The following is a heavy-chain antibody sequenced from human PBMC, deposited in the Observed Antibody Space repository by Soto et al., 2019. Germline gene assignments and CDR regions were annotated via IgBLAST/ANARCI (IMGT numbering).Heavy chain of an antibody. Sequence: SETLSLTCAVYGGSFSGYYWSWIRQPPGKGLEWIGEINHSGSTNYNPSLKSRVTISVDTSKNQFSLKLSSVTAADTAVYYCARATPIRYPRNFDYWGQGTLVTVSS. D-gene: IGHD2-2*01. J-gene: IGHJ4*02. CDR1: GGSFSGYY. CDR3: ARATPIRYPRNFDY. CDR2: INHSGST. V-gene: IGHV4-34*01.